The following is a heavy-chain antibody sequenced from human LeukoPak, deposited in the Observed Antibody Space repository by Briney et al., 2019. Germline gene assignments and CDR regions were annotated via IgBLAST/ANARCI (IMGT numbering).Heavy chain of an antibody. CDR3: AKGLPAAYFDY. Sequence: GGSLRLSCAASGFTFSNYGMHWVRQAPGKGLEWVAFVRSDGGIKYYADSVKGRFTISRDNSRTTVYLQMNSLRAEDTAVYHCAKGLPAAYFDYWGQGTLVTVSS. CDR2: VRSDGGIK. J-gene: IGHJ4*02. V-gene: IGHV3-30*02. CDR1: GFTFSNYG. D-gene: IGHD2-2*01.